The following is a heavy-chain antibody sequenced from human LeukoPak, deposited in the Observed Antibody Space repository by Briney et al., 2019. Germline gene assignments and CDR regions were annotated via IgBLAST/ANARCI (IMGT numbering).Heavy chain of an antibody. V-gene: IGHV3-23*01. J-gene: IGHJ4*02. Sequence: GGSLRLSCAASGFTFNTYDMSWVRQSPVKGLEWVSGLSGSGDRTYYTDSVKGRFTISRDNSKNTVYLQMNTLRAEDTALYYCARGGTLVRGGDPFDYWGQGTLVTVSS. CDR3: ARGGTLVRGGDPFDY. D-gene: IGHD3-10*01. CDR2: LSGSGDRT. CDR1: GFTFNTYD.